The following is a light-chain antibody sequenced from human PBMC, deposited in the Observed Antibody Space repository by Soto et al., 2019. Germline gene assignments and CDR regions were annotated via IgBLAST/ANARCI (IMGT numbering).Light chain of an antibody. CDR3: QQYNSYSWT. CDR1: QGISTF. V-gene: IGKV1-9*01. Sequence: DVQMTQSPSSLSASLGDVVTITCRASQGISTFLACYQQKPGKAPKLLISVASILQSGVPSRFSGSGSGTEFPLTISSLQPDDFATYYCQQYNSYSWTFGQGTKVDIK. CDR2: VAS. J-gene: IGKJ1*01.